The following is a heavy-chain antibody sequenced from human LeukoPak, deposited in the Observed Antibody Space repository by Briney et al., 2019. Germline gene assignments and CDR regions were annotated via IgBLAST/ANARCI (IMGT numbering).Heavy chain of an antibody. J-gene: IGHJ4*02. D-gene: IGHD5-12*01. V-gene: IGHV4-34*01. CDR2: INHSGST. CDR3: ARVPLRPYDVDY. Sequence: TSETLSLTCAVYGGSFSGYYWSWIRQPPGKGLEWIGEINHSGSTNYNPSLKSRVTISVDTSKNQFSLKLSSVTAADTAVYYCARVPLRPYDVDYWGRGTLVTVSS. CDR1: GGSFSGYY.